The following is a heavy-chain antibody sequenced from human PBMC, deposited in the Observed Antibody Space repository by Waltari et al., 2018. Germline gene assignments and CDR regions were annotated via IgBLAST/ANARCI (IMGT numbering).Heavy chain of an antibody. CDR3: ARLTVVGATRWFEP. D-gene: IGHD1-26*01. CDR2: IFYSGST. V-gene: IGHV4-39*01. CDR1: GASLNRRQYS. Sequence: QLQLQASGPALVKPSEPLSITCRVSGASLNRRQYSGAWLRQPPGKGLESIGSIFYSGSTYHNPSLKSRVTMSVDTSRNEFYLKLKSVTAADTATYYCARLTVVGATRWFEPWGQGTQVSVSS. J-gene: IGHJ5*02.